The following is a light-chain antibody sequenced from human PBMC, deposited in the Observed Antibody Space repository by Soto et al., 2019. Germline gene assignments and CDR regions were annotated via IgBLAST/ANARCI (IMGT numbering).Light chain of an antibody. V-gene: IGKV1-39*01. CDR2: APS. CDR1: QSIYKN. CDR3: QQSYGTIT. Sequence: DIQVTQSPSSLSASIGDRVTITCRASQSIYKNLNWYQQKPGKAPQLLIYAPSSLQSGVPSRFSGSGSGTDFTLTISSLQPEDFATYYCQQSYGTITFGQGTRLEI. J-gene: IGKJ5*01.